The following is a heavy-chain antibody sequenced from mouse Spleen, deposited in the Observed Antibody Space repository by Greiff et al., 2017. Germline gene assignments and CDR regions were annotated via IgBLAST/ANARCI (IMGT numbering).Heavy chain of an antibody. D-gene: IGHD2-2*01. Sequence: QVQLQQPGAELVKPGASVKMSCKASGYTFTSYWITWVKQRPGQGLEWIGDIYPGSGSTNYNEKFKSKATLTVDTSSSTAYMQLSSLTSEDSAVYYCAREGLRRGTWFAYWGQGTLVTVSA. CDR3: AREGLRRGTWFAY. V-gene: IGHV1-55*01. CDR1: GYTFTSYW. CDR2: IYPGSGST. J-gene: IGHJ3*01.